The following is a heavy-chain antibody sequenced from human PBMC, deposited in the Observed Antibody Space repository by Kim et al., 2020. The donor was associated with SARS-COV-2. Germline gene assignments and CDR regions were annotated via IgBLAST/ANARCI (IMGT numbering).Heavy chain of an antibody. J-gene: IGHJ2*01. CDR3: ARGDSKYWYFDL. D-gene: IGHD6-13*01. V-gene: IGHV3-74*01. Sequence: SYADSVKGRFTISRDNAKNTLYLQMNSLRAEDTAVYYCARGDSKYWYFDLWGRGTLVTVSS.